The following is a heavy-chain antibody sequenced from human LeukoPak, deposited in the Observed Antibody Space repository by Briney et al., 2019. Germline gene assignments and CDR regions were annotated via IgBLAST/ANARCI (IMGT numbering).Heavy chain of an antibody. V-gene: IGHV3-30*18. D-gene: IGHD3-10*01. J-gene: IGHJ4*02. CDR2: ISYDGSNK. Sequence: GGSLRLSCAASGFTFSSYGMHWVRQAPGKGLEWVAVISYDGSNKYYVDSVKGRFTISRDNSKNTLYLQMNSLRAEDTAVYYCAKDVRLYYGTAGTVDYWGQGTLVTVSS. CDR1: GFTFSSYG. CDR3: AKDVRLYYGTAGTVDY.